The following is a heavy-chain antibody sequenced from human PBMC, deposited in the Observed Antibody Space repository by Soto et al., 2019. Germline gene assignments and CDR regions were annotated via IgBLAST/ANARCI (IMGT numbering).Heavy chain of an antibody. V-gene: IGHV2-5*02. Sequence: QITLKESGPSLVKPTQTLTLTCTFSGFSLSTRGVGVGWIRQPRGKALEWLALIYWDDDKRYSQSLKSRLTITKDTAKNPVVLTMTNMDPVDTATYYCAHSRYRSGWDLFDYWGQGTLVTVSS. J-gene: IGHJ4*02. D-gene: IGHD6-19*01. CDR2: IYWDDDK. CDR1: GFSLSTRGVG. CDR3: AHSRYRSGWDLFDY.